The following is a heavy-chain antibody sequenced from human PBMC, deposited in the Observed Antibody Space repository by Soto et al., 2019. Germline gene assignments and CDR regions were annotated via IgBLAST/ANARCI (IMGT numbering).Heavy chain of an antibody. Sequence: GESLKISCKGSGYTFTTYWIGWVRQMPGKGLEWMGIFYPGDSATKYSPSFQGQVTISADKSISTAYLQWSSLKASDTAMYYCARQRGGHDILTGYPNNYYYYYGMDVWGQGTTVTVSS. CDR2: FYPGDSAT. J-gene: IGHJ6*02. CDR3: ARQRGGHDILTGYPNNYYYYYGMDV. CDR1: GYTFTTYW. V-gene: IGHV5-51*01. D-gene: IGHD3-9*01.